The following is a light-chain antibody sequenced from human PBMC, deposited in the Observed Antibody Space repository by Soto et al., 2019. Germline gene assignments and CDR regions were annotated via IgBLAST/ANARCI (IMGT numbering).Light chain of an antibody. CDR3: QQYMSSVT. CDR2: GAS. J-gene: IGKJ1*01. V-gene: IGKV3-20*01. CDR1: QSGDTTF. Sequence: EIVLTQSPGSLSLSPGQRATLSCRASQSGDTTFFAWYQKKPGQSHRILIYGASKTATGIPDRFSGSGSGTDFTLSISRVEPEEFAVYYCQQYMSSVTFGQGTKVEIK.